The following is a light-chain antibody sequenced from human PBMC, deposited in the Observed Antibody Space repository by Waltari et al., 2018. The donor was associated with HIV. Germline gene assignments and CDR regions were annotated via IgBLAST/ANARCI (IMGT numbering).Light chain of an antibody. CDR1: SSNIGSNY. V-gene: IGLV1-47*01. J-gene: IGLJ3*02. CDR2: RNN. Sequence: QSVLTQPPSASGTPGQRVTISCSGSSSNIGSNYVFWYQQLPGTAPKLVIYRNNQRPSGVPARFSGSKSGTSASLAISGRRSEDEAEYYCAAWDDSLRGLVFGGGTKLTVL. CDR3: AAWDDSLRGLV.